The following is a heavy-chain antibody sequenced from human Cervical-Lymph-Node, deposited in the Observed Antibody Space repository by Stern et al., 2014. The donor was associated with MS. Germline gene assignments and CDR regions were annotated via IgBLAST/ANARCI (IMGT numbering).Heavy chain of an antibody. D-gene: IGHD4-11*01. CDR1: GFTFKRYW. Sequence: EMQLVESGGGLFQPGGSLRLSCAASGFTFKRYWMHWVRQAPGKGLVWVSRINSDGSYTTYADSVKGRFTISRDNAKNTLYVQMNSLRGEDTAVYYCARETDYSKNYDVWGQGTTVTVSS. V-gene: IGHV3-74*01. CDR3: ARETDYSKNYDV. J-gene: IGHJ6*02. CDR2: INSDGSYT.